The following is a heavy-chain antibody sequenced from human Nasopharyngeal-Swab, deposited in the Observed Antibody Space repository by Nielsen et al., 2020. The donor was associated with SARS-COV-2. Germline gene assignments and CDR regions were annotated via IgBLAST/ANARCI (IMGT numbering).Heavy chain of an antibody. J-gene: IGHJ4*02. D-gene: IGHD3-22*01. Sequence: WIRQPPGKGLVWVSRINSDGSSTSYADPVKGRFTISRDNAKNTLYLQVNSLRAEDTAVYYCASKGDYYDSSPWGVDYWGQGTLVTVSS. CDR2: INSDGSST. CDR3: ASKGDYYDSSPWGVDY. V-gene: IGHV3-74*01.